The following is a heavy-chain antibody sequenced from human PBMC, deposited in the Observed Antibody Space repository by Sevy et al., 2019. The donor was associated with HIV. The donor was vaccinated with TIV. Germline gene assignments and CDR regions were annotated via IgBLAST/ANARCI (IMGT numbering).Heavy chain of an antibody. CDR1: GFTFSNYA. D-gene: IGHD2-2*01. V-gene: IGHV3-23*01. CDR2: ISGSGEST. J-gene: IGHJ6*02. CDR3: AKVVVPADIDPFYYYAYGMDV. Sequence: GGSLRLSCAASGFTFSNYAINWVRQAPGKGLEWVSRISGSGESTFYADSVKGRFTISRDNSKNTVHLQMNSLRVEDTAGYYLAKVVVPADIDPFYYYAYGMDVWGQGTTVTVSS.